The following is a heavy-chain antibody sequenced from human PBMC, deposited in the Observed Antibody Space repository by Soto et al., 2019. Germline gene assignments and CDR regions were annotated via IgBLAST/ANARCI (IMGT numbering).Heavy chain of an antibody. CDR1: GYTFTSYA. Sequence: ASVKVSCKASGYTFTSYAMHWVRQAPGQRLEWMGWINAGNGNTKYSQKFQGRVTITRDTPASTAYMELSSLRSEDTAVYYCARALGYCSSTSCYASFSWFDPWGQGTLVTVSS. CDR2: INAGNGNT. CDR3: ARALGYCSSTSCYASFSWFDP. V-gene: IGHV1-3*01. D-gene: IGHD2-2*01. J-gene: IGHJ5*02.